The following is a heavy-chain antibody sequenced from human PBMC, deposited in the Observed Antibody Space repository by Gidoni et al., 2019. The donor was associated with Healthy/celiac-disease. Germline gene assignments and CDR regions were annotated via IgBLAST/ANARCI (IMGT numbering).Heavy chain of an antibody. D-gene: IGHD3-3*01. CDR1: GFTFSSYS. V-gene: IGHV3-48*01. J-gene: IGHJ4*02. Sequence: EVQLVESGGGLVQPGVSLRLSCAASGFTFSSYSMNWVRQAPGKGLEWVSYISSSSSTIYYADSVKGRFTISRDNAKNSLYLQMNSLRAEDTAVYYCAREGILVGIDYWGQGTLVTVSS. CDR3: AREGILVGIDY. CDR2: ISSSSSTI.